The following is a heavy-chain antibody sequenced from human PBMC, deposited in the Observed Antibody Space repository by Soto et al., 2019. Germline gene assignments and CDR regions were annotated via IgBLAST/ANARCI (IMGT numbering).Heavy chain of an antibody. CDR2: MNPNNGNT. J-gene: IGHJ6*02. Sequence: QVQLVQSGAEVKKPGASVKVSCKASGYTFTSYDINWVRQATGQGLEWMGWMNPNNGNTGYAQKFQGRVTMTRHTSISTAYMELSSLRSEDTAVYYCARQYYDFWSGYNYGMDVWGQGTTVTVSS. D-gene: IGHD3-3*01. CDR3: ARQYYDFWSGYNYGMDV. CDR1: GYTFTSYD. V-gene: IGHV1-8*01.